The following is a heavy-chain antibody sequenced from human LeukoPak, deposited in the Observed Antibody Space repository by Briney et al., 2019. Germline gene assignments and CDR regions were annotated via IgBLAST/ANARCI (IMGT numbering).Heavy chain of an antibody. CDR1: GFTFSSYS. J-gene: IGHJ5*02. CDR2: ISSSSSYI. D-gene: IGHD3-10*01. V-gene: IGHV3-21*01. Sequence: GGSLRLSCAASGFTFSSYSMNWVRQASGRGLEWVSSISSSSSYIYYADSVKGRFTISRDNAKNSLYLQMNSLRAEDTAVYYCARAMVRGVNWFDPWGQGTLVTVSS. CDR3: ARAMVRGVNWFDP.